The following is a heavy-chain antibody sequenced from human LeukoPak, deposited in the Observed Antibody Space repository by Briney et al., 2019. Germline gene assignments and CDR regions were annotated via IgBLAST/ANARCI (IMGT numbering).Heavy chain of an antibody. CDR1: GYNFPSYT. CDR2: INGDNGNT. Sequence: GASVKVSCKTSGYNFPSYTMHWLRQAPGQSPEWMGSINGDNGNTKYSEKFQDRVTFTRDTSASSAYMELSSLRSEDTAVYYCARSSSGTYHYWCQGTLVIVSS. CDR3: ARSSSGTYHY. J-gene: IGHJ4*02. D-gene: IGHD3-10*01. V-gene: IGHV1-3*01.